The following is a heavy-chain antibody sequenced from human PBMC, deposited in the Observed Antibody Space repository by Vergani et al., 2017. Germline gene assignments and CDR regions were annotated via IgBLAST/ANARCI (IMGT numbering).Heavy chain of an antibody. Sequence: QVQLVESGGGVVQPGRSLRLSCAASGFTFSSYAMHWVRQAPGKGLEWVAVISYDGSNKYYADSVKGRFTISRDNSKNTLYLQMNSLRAEDTAVYYCARDPVFVEGMQLKYYYYMDVWGKGP. CDR1: GFTFSSYA. CDR2: ISYDGSNK. V-gene: IGHV3-30-3*01. J-gene: IGHJ6*03. D-gene: IGHD6-13*01. CDR3: ARDPVFVEGMQLKYYYYMDV.